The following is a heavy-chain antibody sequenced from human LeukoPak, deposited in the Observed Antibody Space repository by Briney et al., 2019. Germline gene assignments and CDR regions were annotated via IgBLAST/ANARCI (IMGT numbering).Heavy chain of an antibody. D-gene: IGHD4-11*01. CDR3: ARAVTTLGYYYYYMDV. V-gene: IGHV4-4*07. J-gene: IGHJ6*03. Sequence: SETLSLTCTVSGGSISSYYWSWIRQPAGKGLEWIGRIYTSGSTNYNPSLKSRVTMSVDTSKDQFSLKLSSVTAADTAVYYCARAVTTLGYYYYYMDVWGKGTTVTVSS. CDR1: GGSISSYY. CDR2: IYTSGST.